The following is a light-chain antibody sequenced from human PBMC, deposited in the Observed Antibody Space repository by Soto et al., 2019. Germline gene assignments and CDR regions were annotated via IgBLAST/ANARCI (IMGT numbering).Light chain of an antibody. CDR1: SSDVGSYYC. Sequence: QSALTQPPSVSGSPGQSVTISCTGTSSDVGSYYCVSWYQQPPGAAPKLMIYEVSNRPSGVPDRFSGSKSGNTASLTISGLQAEDEADYYCNSYTGSSTYVFGTGTKLTVL. CDR3: NSYTGSSTYV. J-gene: IGLJ1*01. V-gene: IGLV2-18*02. CDR2: EVS.